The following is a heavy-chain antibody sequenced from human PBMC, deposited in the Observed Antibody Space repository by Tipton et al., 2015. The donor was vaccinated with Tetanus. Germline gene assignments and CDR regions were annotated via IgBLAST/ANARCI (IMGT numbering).Heavy chain of an antibody. J-gene: IGHJ4*02. CDR3: ARDPGRGARGGNFFGH. CDR1: GGSISSGGYY. CDR2: IYYSGST. Sequence: TLSLTCTVSGGSISSGGYYWSWIRQHPGKGLEWIGDIYYSGSTYYNPSLKSRVTISVDTSKNQFSLKLNSVTAADTAVYYCARDPGRGARGGNFFGHWGPGTPVPVSS. V-gene: IGHV4-31*03. D-gene: IGHD3-10*01.